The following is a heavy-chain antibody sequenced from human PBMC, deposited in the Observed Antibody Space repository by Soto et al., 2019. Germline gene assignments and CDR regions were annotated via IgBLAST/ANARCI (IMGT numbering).Heavy chain of an antibody. V-gene: IGHV1-46*01. CDR3: AREENCSGGTCYSEYFHR. CDR2: VNPSGGST. D-gene: IGHD2-15*01. J-gene: IGHJ1*01. Sequence: RASVKVSCKASGYLFTAYSMHWVRLAPGQGLEWMGVVNPSGGSTKYAQNFQGRVTMTRDTSTTTIYMELSSLRSDDTAIYYCAREENCSGGTCYSEYFHRWGQGTLMTVSS. CDR1: GYLFTAYS.